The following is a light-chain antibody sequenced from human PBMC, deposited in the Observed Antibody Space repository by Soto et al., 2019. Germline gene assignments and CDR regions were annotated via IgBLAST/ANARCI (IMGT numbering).Light chain of an antibody. CDR3: QQGNSLPFT. CDR1: QDISSW. J-gene: IGKJ3*01. Sequence: DIQMTQSPSSVSASVGDRVTITCRASQDISSWLAWYQLKPGEAPKLLIYDAFNLESGVPSRFSGSGSGTDFTLTITNLQPEDFATYFCQQGNSLPFTFVPGTKLDIK. CDR2: DAF. V-gene: IGKV1-12*01.